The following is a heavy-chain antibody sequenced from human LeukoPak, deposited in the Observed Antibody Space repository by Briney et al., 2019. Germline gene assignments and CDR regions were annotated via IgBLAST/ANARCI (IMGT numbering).Heavy chain of an antibody. J-gene: IGHJ4*02. Sequence: GGSLRLSCAASGFTFSSYAMHWVRQAPAKGLEYVSGISAYGDNTYYANSVKGRFTISRDNSKNTLYLQMGSLRPDDMAVYYCATDVRQQLATGGFDFWGEGTLVTVSS. CDR1: GFTFSSYA. V-gene: IGHV3-64*01. CDR2: ISAYGDNT. CDR3: ATDVRQQLATGGFDF. D-gene: IGHD6-13*01.